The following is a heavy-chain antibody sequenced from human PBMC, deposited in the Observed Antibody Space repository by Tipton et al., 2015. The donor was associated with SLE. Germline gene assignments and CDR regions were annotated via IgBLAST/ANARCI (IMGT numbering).Heavy chain of an antibody. CDR1: GFTFSSYR. J-gene: IGHJ6*03. CDR3: VRVEYYYYFLDV. V-gene: IGHV3-74*01. CDR2: IDTDGSAT. Sequence: GSPRLSCAASGFTFSSYRMHWVRQPPGTGLMWVSVIDTDGSATTYADSVKGRFTVSRDNAKNTLYLQMNSLRVDDTAVYYCVRVEYYYYFLDVWGKGTAVTVSS. D-gene: IGHD3-3*01.